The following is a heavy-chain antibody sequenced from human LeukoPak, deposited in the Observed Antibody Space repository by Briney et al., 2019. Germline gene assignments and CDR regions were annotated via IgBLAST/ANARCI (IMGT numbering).Heavy chain of an antibody. J-gene: IGHJ4*02. CDR2: ISNSVST. D-gene: IGHD5-24*01. CDR3: VATERWLQWDY. Sequence: SETLSLTCSGPAASIISFYSSLFRQPPGKGLEWIAFISNSVSTNYNPSLKSRVTISLDTSRKQLSLRLSSVIAADTAVYYCVATERWLQWDYWGQGTLVTVSS. CDR1: AASIISFY. V-gene: IGHV4-4*08.